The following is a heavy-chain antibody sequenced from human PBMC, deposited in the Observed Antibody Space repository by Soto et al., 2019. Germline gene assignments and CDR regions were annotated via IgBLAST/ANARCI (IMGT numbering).Heavy chain of an antibody. CDR1: GYTFPSYG. CDR3: ARDPVDGYAFFDY. V-gene: IGHV1-18*01. CDR2: ISAYNYNT. J-gene: IGHJ4*02. Sequence: ASVVSCKASGYTFPSYGLSWVRQAPGQGLEWMRRISAYNYNTNYAQKLQGRVTMTTDTSTSTAYMELRSLRSDDTAVYWCARDPVDGYAFFDYWGQGALVTVSS. D-gene: IGHD5-12*01.